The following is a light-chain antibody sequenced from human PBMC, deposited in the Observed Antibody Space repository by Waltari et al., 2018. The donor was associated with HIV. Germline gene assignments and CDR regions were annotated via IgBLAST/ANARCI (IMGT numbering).Light chain of an antibody. J-gene: IGKJ4*01. CDR2: AAS. CDR3: QRYNSAPFT. CDR1: QGISNY. V-gene: IGKV1-27*01. Sequence: DIQMTQSPSSLSASVGDRVTITCRTSQGISNYLAWYQQKPGKVPKLLIYAASTLQSGVPSRFAGSGSGTDFTLTISSLQPDVASYSCQRYNSAPFTFGGGTKVEIK.